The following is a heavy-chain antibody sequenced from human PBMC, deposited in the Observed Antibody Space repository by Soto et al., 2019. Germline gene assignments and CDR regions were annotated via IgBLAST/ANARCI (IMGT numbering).Heavy chain of an antibody. V-gene: IGHV1-18*01. CDR2: ISAYNGNT. CDR3: ARVITIFGVVYSSPYGMDV. Sequence: ASVKVSCKASGYTFTSYGISWVRQAPGQGLEWMGWISAYNGNTNYAQKLQGRVTITTDTSTSTAYMALRSLRSDDTAVYYCARVITIFGVVYSSPYGMDVWGQGTTVTVSS. J-gene: IGHJ6*02. D-gene: IGHD3-3*01. CDR1: GYTFTSYG.